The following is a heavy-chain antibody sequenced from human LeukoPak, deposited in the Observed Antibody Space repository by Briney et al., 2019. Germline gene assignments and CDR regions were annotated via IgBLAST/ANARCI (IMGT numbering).Heavy chain of an antibody. Sequence: GSLRPFRAASGFTFSSYAMSWGRPAPGKGVEWVSCISGSGSSTSYADSVKGLFTISRDNSKNTLDLQMNSLRAEDTAIYYCAKGSLRLGELSSWTLDYWGQGTLVTVSS. CDR1: GFTFSSYA. V-gene: IGHV3-23*01. CDR3: AKGSLRLGELSSWTLDY. J-gene: IGHJ4*02. D-gene: IGHD3-16*02. CDR2: ISGSGSST.